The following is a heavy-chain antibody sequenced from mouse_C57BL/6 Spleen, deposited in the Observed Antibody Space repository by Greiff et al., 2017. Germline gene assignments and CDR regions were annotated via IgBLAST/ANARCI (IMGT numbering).Heavy chain of an antibody. J-gene: IGHJ2*01. CDR1: GFTFSSYA. V-gene: IGHV5-4*01. CDR3: ARDYDYSYYFDY. Sequence: EVKVVESGGGLVKPGGSLKLSCAASGFTFSSYAMSWVRQTPEKRLEWVATISDGGSYTYYPDNVKGRFTISRDNAKNNLYLQMSHLKSEDTAMYYCARDYDYSYYFDYWGQGTTLTVSS. CDR2: ISDGGSYT. D-gene: IGHD2-4*01.